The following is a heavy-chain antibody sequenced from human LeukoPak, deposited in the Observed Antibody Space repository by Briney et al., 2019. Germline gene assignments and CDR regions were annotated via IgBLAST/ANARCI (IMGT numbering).Heavy chain of an antibody. CDR3: AKDAHSGSSYYYYYGMDV. CDR1: GFTFSSYG. CDR2: ISYDGSNK. V-gene: IGHV3-30*18. J-gene: IGHJ6*02. Sequence: PGRSLRLSCAASGFTFSSYGMHWVRQAPGKGLEWVAVISYDGSNKYYADSVKGRFTISRDNSKNTLYLQMNSLRAEDTAVYYCAKDAHSGSSYYYYYGMDVWGQGTTVTASS. D-gene: IGHD1-26*01.